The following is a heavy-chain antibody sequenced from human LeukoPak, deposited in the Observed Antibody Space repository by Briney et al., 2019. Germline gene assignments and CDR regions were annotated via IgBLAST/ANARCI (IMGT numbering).Heavy chain of an antibody. J-gene: IGHJ4*02. CDR3: ARDTNYDFWSGYFVYFDY. CDR1: GFTFSSYW. CDR2: IKQDGSEK. V-gene: IGHV3-7*01. D-gene: IGHD3-3*01. Sequence: PGGSLRLSCAASGFTFSSYWMSWVRQAPGKGLEWVANIKQDGSEKYYVDSVKGRFTISRDNAKNSLYLQMNSLRAEDTAVYYCARDTNYDFWSGYFVYFDYWGQGTLVTVSS.